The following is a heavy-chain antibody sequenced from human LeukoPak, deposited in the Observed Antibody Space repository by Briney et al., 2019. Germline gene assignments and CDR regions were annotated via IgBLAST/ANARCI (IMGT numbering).Heavy chain of an antibody. V-gene: IGHV3-73*01. CDR1: GFTFSSYS. CDR3: SRQPLEGYYYHYMDF. Sequence: GGSLRLSCAASGFTFSSYSMNWVRQASGRGLEWVGRIWSTANTYATAYEASVKGRFTISRDDSKNTAYLQMNSLKTEDTAVYYCSRQPLEGYYYHYMDFWGKGTTVTISS. CDR2: IWSTANTYAT. J-gene: IGHJ6*03.